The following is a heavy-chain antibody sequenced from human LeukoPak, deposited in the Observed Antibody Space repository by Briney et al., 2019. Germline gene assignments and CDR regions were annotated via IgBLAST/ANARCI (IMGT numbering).Heavy chain of an antibody. CDR1: GFTFDDYA. V-gene: IGHV3-30*04. CDR3: ARDSLGIDY. J-gene: IGHJ4*02. CDR2: ISYDGSNK. D-gene: IGHD1-14*01. Sequence: GGSLRLSCAASGFTFDDYAMHWVRQAPGKGLEWVAVISYDGSNKYYADSVKGRFTISRDNSKNTLYLQMDSLRAEDTAVYYCARDSLGIDYWGQGTLVTVSS.